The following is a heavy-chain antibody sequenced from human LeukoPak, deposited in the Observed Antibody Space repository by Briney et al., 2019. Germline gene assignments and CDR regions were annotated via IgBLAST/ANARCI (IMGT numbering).Heavy chain of an antibody. Sequence: SETLSLTCTVSGGSISSYYWSWIRQPAGKGLEWIGRIYTSGSTNYNPSLKSRVTMSVDTSKNQFSLKLSSVTAADTAVYYCARVNPGGSYSYPSYYYMDVWGKGTTVTVSS. CDR2: IYTSGST. D-gene: IGHD1-26*01. CDR1: GGSISSYY. J-gene: IGHJ6*03. V-gene: IGHV4-4*07. CDR3: ARVNPGGSYSYPSYYYMDV.